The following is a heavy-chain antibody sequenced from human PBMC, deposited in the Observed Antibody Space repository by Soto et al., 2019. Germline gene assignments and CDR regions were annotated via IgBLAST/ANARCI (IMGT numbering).Heavy chain of an antibody. V-gene: IGHV4-34*01. D-gene: IGHD3-10*02. CDR3: ARSRFGEPYYYYGMDV. J-gene: IGHJ6*02. CDR2: INHSGST. Sequence: QVQLQQWGAGLLKPSETLSLTCAVYGGSFSGYYWSWIRQPPGKGLEWIGEINHSGSTNYNPSLKSRVTISGDTPKNQFSLKLSSVTAADTAVYYCARSRFGEPYYYYGMDVWGQGTTVTVSS. CDR1: GGSFSGYY.